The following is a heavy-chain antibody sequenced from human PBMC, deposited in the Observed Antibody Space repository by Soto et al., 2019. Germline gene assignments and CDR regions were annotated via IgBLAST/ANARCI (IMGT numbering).Heavy chain of an antibody. Sequence: QPGGSLRLSCAASGFTFDDYAMHWVRQAPGKGLEWVSGISWNSGSIGYADSVKGRFTISRDNAKNSLYLQMNSLRAEDTALYYCAKAGYSSGWYVSAVISYYYYMDVWGKGTTVTVSS. CDR3: AKAGYSSGWYVSAVISYYYYMDV. CDR2: ISWNSGSI. CDR1: GFTFDDYA. D-gene: IGHD6-19*01. J-gene: IGHJ6*03. V-gene: IGHV3-9*01.